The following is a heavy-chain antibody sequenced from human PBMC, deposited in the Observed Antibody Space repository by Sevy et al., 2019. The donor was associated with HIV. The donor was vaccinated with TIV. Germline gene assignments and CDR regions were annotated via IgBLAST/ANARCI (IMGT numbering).Heavy chain of an antibody. J-gene: IGHJ4*02. V-gene: IGHV3-23*01. Sequence: GGSLRLSCAASGFTFSSYAMSWVRQAPGKGLEWVSAISGSGGSTYYADSVKGRLTISRDNSKNMLYLQMNSLRADDTAVYYCAKVRFLEWLPTPLFDYWGQGTLVTVSS. CDR2: ISGSGGST. CDR3: AKVRFLEWLPTPLFDY. D-gene: IGHD3-3*01. CDR1: GFTFSSYA.